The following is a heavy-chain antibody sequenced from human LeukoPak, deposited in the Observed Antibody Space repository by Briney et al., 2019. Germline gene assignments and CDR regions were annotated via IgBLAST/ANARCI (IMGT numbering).Heavy chain of an antibody. CDR1: GGSISSYY. D-gene: IGHD3-22*01. CDR3: ARVSSGYYYVVDY. Sequence: PSETLSLTCTVSGGSISSYYWSWIRQPPGKGLEWIGYIYYSGSTNYNPSLKSRVTISVDTSKNQFSLKLSSVTAADTAVYYCARVSSGYYYVVDYWGQGTLVTVSS. J-gene: IGHJ4*02. CDR2: IYYSGST. V-gene: IGHV4-59*01.